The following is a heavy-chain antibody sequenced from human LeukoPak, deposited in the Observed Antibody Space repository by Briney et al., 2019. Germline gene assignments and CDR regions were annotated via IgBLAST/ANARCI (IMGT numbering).Heavy chain of an antibody. CDR2: ITISSSYT. CDR3: ARDKAGGTANYDYSMDV. Sequence: GGSLRLSCAPSGFTFSSYSMNCVRQAPGRWLEWVSSITISSSYTYYADSVKGRFTIPRDNARNSLYLQMYSLRAEDTAVYYCARDKAGGTANYDYSMDVRGRGTTVTVSS. D-gene: IGHD6-19*01. V-gene: IGHV3-21*01. J-gene: IGHJ6*03. CDR1: GFTFSSYS.